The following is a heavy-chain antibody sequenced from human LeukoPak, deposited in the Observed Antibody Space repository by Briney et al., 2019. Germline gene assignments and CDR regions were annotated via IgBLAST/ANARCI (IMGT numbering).Heavy chain of an antibody. CDR1: GFTFSSYA. CDR2: ISGSGGST. D-gene: IGHD3-22*01. CDR3: ARAYSSGYDSSGYYED. Sequence: GGSLRLSCAASGFTFSSYAMSWVRQAPGKGLEWVSAISGSGGSTYYADSVKGRFTISRDNSKNTLYLQMDSLRVEDTAVYYCARAYSSGYDSSGYYEDWGQGTLVTVSS. V-gene: IGHV3-23*01. J-gene: IGHJ4*02.